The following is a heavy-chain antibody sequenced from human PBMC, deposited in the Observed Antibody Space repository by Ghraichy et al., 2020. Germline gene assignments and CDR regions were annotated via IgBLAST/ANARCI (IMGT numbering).Heavy chain of an antibody. CDR1: GFTFSIYW. J-gene: IGHJ4*02. V-gene: IGHV3-7*01. D-gene: IGHD3-10*01. CDR2: INQDGSGT. CDR3: LTLGQEGYYGSGTHFGY. Sequence: GGSLRLSCAASGFTFSIYWMTWVRQAPGEGLEWLANINQDGSGTYYVGSVKGRFTISRDNAKSSLYLQMNSLRVEDTAVYYCLTLGQEGYYGSGTHFGYWGQGTRVTVSS.